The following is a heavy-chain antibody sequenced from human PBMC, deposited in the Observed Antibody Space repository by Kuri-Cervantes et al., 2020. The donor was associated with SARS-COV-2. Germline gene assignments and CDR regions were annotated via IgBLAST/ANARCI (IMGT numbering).Heavy chain of an antibody. D-gene: IGHD2-2*01. V-gene: IGHV4-34*01. Sequence: SETLSLTCAVYGGSFSGYYWSWIRQPPGKGLEWIGEINHSGSTNYNPSLKSRVTISVDTSKNQFSLKLSSVTAADTAVYYCARGDVVVPAAMSYYYYYYGMDVWGQGTTVTVSS. CDR1: GGSFSGYY. J-gene: IGHJ6*02. CDR3: ARGDVVVPAAMSYYYYYYGMDV. CDR2: INHSGST.